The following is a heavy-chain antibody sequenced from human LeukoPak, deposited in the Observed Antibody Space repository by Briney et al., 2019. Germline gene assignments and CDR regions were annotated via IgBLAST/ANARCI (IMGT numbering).Heavy chain of an antibody. V-gene: IGHV4-34*01. D-gene: IGHD4-17*01. CDR3: ARSYGDYVWFSAFDI. Sequence: SETLSLTCGVYGGSFSGYLWNWIRQPPGKGLEWLGEINHSGSANYHPSLKSRVTISVDTSKNQVSLSLSSVTAADTAVYYCARSYGDYVWFSAFDIWGQGTMVTASS. CDR1: GGSFSGYL. J-gene: IGHJ3*02. CDR2: INHSGSA.